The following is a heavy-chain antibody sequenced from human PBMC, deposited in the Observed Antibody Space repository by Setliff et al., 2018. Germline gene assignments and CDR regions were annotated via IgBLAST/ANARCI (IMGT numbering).Heavy chain of an antibody. CDR1: GFTFGDFA. J-gene: IGHJ3*02. V-gene: IGHV3-23*01. D-gene: IGHD1-1*01. Sequence: GGSLRLSCAASGFTFGDFAMTWVRQAPGKGLEWVSGIGGRGISTYYADSVKGRFIISRDNSENTLYLQMNSLRAEDTAIYYCAKDLKGTVPDAFDIWGQGTMVTVSS. CDR3: AKDLKGTVPDAFDI. CDR2: IGGRGIST.